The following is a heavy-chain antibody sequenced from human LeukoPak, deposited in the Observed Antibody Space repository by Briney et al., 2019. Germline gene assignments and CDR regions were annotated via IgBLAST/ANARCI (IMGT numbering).Heavy chain of an antibody. V-gene: IGHV3-30*18. CDR1: GFTFSNYG. CDR3: AKDRNWGRFDY. D-gene: IGHD7-27*01. J-gene: IGHJ4*02. CDR2: ISYDGSNK. Sequence: GGSLRLSCAASGFTFSNYGMHWVRQAPGKGLEGVAVISYDGSNKYYADSVKGRFTISRDNSKNTLYLQMNSLRPEDTAVYYCAKDRNWGRFDYWGQGTLVTVSS.